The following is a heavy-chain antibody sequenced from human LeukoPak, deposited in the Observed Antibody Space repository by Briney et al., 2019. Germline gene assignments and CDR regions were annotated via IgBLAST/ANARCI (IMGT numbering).Heavy chain of an antibody. CDR2: INIDGTNT. J-gene: IGHJ5*02. CDR1: GFSFRSYW. V-gene: IGHV3-74*01. CDR3: ARDPDCDSTSCYIGPYNWFDP. Sequence: PGRSLRLSCAASGFSFRSYWMHWVRQAPGKGLVWVSLINIDGTNTGYADSVKGRFTISRDNAKNTLYLQMNSLRAEDTAVYYCARDPDCDSTSCYIGPYNWFDPWGQGTLVTVSS. D-gene: IGHD2-2*02.